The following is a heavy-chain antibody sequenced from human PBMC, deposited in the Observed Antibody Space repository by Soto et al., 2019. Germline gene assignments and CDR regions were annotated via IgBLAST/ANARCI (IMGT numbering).Heavy chain of an antibody. D-gene: IGHD5-12*01. V-gene: IGHV3-21*01. Sequence: GXSLRLSCAASGFTFSSYSMNWVRQAPGKGLEWVSSISSSSSYIYYADSVKGRFTISRDNAKNSLYLQMNSLRAEDTAVYYCARDGDIVATTYYYYHGMDVCGQGTTVTVSS. J-gene: IGHJ6*02. CDR2: ISSSSSYI. CDR3: ARDGDIVATTYYYYHGMDV. CDR1: GFTFSSYS.